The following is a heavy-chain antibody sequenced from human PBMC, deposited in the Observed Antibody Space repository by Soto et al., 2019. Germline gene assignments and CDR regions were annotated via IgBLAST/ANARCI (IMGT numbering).Heavy chain of an antibody. Sequence: GASEKVSSKASGYTLTALSMHGVGQATGKGLEWMGWMNPNSGNTGYAQKFQGRVTMTRNISISTAYMELSSLRSEDTAVYYCARETGARSDYWGQGTLVTVSS. D-gene: IGHD1-1*01. J-gene: IGHJ4*02. CDR3: ARETGARSDY. V-gene: IGHV1-8*01. CDR1: GYTLTALS. CDR2: MNPNSGNT.